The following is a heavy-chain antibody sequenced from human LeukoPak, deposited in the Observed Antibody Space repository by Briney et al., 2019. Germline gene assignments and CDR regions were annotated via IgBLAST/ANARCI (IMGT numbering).Heavy chain of an antibody. V-gene: IGHV1-2*02. CDR1: GYTFTDYY. Sequence: ASVKVSFKASGYTFTDYYMHWVRQAPGQGLEWMGWINPNSGGTNYAQKFQGRVTMTRDTSISTAYMELSRLRSDDTAVYYCARDSHTTGTLDWGQGTLVTVSS. J-gene: IGHJ4*02. CDR3: ARDSHTTGTLD. CDR2: INPNSGGT. D-gene: IGHD1-1*01.